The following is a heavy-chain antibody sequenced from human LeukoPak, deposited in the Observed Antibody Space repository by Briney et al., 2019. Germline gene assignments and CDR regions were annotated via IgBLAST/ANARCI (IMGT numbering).Heavy chain of an antibody. CDR2: INHSGST. D-gene: IGHD6-13*01. CDR3: CIAAAGSLSS. V-gene: IGHV4-34*01. J-gene: IGHJ4*02. CDR1: GGSFSGYY. Sequence: SETLSLTCAVYGGSFSGYYWSWIRQPPGKGLEWIGEINHSGSTNYNPSLKSRVTISVDTSKNQFSLKLSSVTAADTAVYYCCIAAAGSLSSWGQGTLVTVSS.